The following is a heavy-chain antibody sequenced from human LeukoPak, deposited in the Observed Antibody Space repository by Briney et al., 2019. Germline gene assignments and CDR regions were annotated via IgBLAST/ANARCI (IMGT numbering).Heavy chain of an antibody. D-gene: IGHD2-8*02. CDR3: ARLLGSVFDY. J-gene: IGHJ4*02. Sequence: GSLRLSCAASGFTFSSYSMNWVRQAPGKGLEWVSYISSGSSYIYYADAVKGQFTISRDNAKNSLYLQMNSLRAEDTAVYYCARLLGSVFDYWGQGTLVTVSS. V-gene: IGHV3-21*01. CDR1: GFTFSSYS. CDR2: ISSGSSYI.